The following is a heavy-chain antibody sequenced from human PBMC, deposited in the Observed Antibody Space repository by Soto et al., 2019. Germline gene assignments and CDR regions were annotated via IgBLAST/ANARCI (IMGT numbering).Heavy chain of an antibody. J-gene: IGHJ4*02. CDR1: GGSTSSYY. D-gene: IGHD3-3*01. CDR2: IYYSGST. Sequence: SETLSLTCTVSGGSTSSYYWSWIRQPPGKGLEWIGYIYYSGSTNYNPSLKSRVTISVDTSKNQFSLKLSSVTAADTAVYYCARGPDLRNYDFWSGLDYFDYWGQGTLVTVSS. V-gene: IGHV4-59*01. CDR3: ARGPDLRNYDFWSGLDYFDY.